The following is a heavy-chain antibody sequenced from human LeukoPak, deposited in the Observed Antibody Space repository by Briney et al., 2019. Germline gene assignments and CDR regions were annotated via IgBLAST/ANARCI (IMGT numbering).Heavy chain of an antibody. CDR3: ARDGYYYDSSGYSQGFGVYYYGMDV. V-gene: IGHV1-46*01. CDR2: INPSGGST. Sequence: ASVKVSCKASGYTFTSYYMHWVRQAPGQGLEWMGIINPSGGSTSYAQKFQGRVTMTRDTSTSTVYMELSSLRSEDTAVYYCARDGYYYDSSGYSQGFGVYYYGMDVWGQGTTVTVSS. CDR1: GYTFTSYY. J-gene: IGHJ6*02. D-gene: IGHD3-22*01.